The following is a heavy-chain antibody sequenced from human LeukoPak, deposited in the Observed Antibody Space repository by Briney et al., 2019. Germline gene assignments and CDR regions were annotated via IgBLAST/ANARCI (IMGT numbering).Heavy chain of an antibody. V-gene: IGHV1-8*01. D-gene: IGHD3-10*01. CDR1: GYTFTSCD. J-gene: IGHJ4*02. CDR2: MNPNTGNT. CDR3: ARGFKAYGSGSLDY. Sequence: ASVKVSCKASGYTFTSCDINWVRQATGQGIEWMGWMNPNTGNTGYAQKFQGRVTMTRNTSISTAYMELSSLNSEDTAVYYCARGFKAYGSGSLDYWGQGTLVTVSS.